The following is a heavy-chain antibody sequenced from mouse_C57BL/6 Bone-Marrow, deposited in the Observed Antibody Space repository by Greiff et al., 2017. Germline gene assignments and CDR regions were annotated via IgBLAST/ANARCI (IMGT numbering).Heavy chain of an antibody. Sequence: QVQLQQPGAELVMPGASVKLSCKASGYTFTSYWMHWVKQRPGQGLEWIGEIDPSDSYTNYNQKFKGKSTLTVDKSSSTAYMQLSSLTAEDSAVYYCARWLGGFDYWGQGTTLTVSS. CDR2: IDPSDSYT. CDR1: GYTFTSYW. J-gene: IGHJ2*01. D-gene: IGHD3-3*01. CDR3: ARWLGGFDY. V-gene: IGHV1-69*01.